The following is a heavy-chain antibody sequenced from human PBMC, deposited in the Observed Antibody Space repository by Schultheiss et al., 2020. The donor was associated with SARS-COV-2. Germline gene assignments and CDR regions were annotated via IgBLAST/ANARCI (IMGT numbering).Heavy chain of an antibody. CDR1: GGSISSYY. Sequence: SETLSLTCTVSGGSISSYYWSWIRQPAGKGLEWIGRIYTSGSTNYNPSLKSRVTISVDTSKNQFSLKLSSVTAADTAVYYCARALDYYDSSGYSLGGWGQGTLVTVSS. CDR3: ARALDYYDSSGYSLGG. D-gene: IGHD3-22*01. V-gene: IGHV4-4*07. CDR2: IYTSGST. J-gene: IGHJ4*02.